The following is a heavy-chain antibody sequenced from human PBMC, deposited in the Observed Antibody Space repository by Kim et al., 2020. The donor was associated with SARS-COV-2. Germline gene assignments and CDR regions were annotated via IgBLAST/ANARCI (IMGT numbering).Heavy chain of an antibody. V-gene: IGHV3-9*01. D-gene: IGHD3-22*01. CDR1: GFTFDDYA. CDR2: SSWNSGSI. J-gene: IGHJ4*01. CDR3: ATDIRALYDSSGFDY. Sequence: GGSLRLSCAASGFTFDDYAMHWVRQAPGKGLELVSGSSWNSGSIGYADSVKGRFTISRDNAKNSLYLQMNSPVAEDTALYYCATDIRALYDSSGFDYWG.